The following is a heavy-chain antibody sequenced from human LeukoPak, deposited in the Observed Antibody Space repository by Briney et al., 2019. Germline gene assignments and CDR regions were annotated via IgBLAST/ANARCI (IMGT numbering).Heavy chain of an antibody. V-gene: IGHV4-34*01. D-gene: IGHD6-13*01. CDR2: INHSGST. CDR3: ARHVSSWYYFDY. CDR1: GVSFSGYY. Sequence: PSETLSLTCAVYGVSFSGYYWSWIRQPPGKGLEWIGEINHSGSTNYNPSLKSRVTISVDTSKNQFSLKLSSVTAADTAVYYCARHVSSWYYFDYWGQGTLVTVSS. J-gene: IGHJ4*02.